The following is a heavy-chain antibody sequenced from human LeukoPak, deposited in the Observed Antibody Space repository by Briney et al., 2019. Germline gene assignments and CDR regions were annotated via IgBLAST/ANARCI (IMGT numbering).Heavy chain of an antibody. CDR2: IYTSGST. J-gene: IGHJ4*02. Sequence: SETLSLTCTVSGGSISSYYWSWIRQPAGKGLEWIGRIYTSGSTNYNPSLKSRVTMSVGTSKNQFSLKLSSVTAADTAVYYCARNHYYDSSGYYSYYFDYWGQGTLVTVSS. CDR1: GGSISSYY. D-gene: IGHD3-22*01. CDR3: ARNHYYDSSGYYSYYFDY. V-gene: IGHV4-4*07.